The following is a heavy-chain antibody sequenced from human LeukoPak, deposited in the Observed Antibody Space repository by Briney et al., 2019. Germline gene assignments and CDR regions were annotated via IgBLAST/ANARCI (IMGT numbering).Heavy chain of an antibody. CDR1: GFTVSSNY. Sequence: GGSLRLSCAASGFTVSSNYMSWVRQAPGKGLEWVSSISSSSSYIYYADSVKGRFTISRDNAKNSLYLQMNSLRAEDTAVYYCARADSTAAFDYWGQGTLVTVSS. CDR3: ARADSTAAFDY. J-gene: IGHJ4*02. V-gene: IGHV3-21*01. D-gene: IGHD2-2*01. CDR2: ISSSSSYI.